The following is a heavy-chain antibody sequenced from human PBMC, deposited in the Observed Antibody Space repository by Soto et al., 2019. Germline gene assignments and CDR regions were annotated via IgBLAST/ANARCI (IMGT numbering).Heavy chain of an antibody. Sequence: PGGSLRLSCAASGFTVSSYSMNWVRQAPGKGLEWVSYISSSSSTIYYADSVKGRFTISRDNAKNSLYLQMNSLRAEDTAVYYCARPLTFGGVIVMNDAFDIWGQGTMVTVSS. J-gene: IGHJ3*02. CDR1: GFTVSSYS. CDR2: ISSSSSTI. CDR3: ARPLTFGGVIVMNDAFDI. V-gene: IGHV3-48*01. D-gene: IGHD3-16*02.